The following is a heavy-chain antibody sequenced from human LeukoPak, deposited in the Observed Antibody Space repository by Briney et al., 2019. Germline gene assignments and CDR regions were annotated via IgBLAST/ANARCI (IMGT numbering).Heavy chain of an antibody. CDR2: IYTSGST. J-gene: IGHJ4*02. D-gene: IGHD6-13*01. CDR1: GGSISSGSYY. V-gene: IGHV4-61*02. Sequence: KPSETLSLTCTVSGGSISSGSYYWSWIRQPAGKGLEWIGRIYTSGSTNYNPSLKSRVTISVDTSKNQFSLKLSSVTAADTAVYYCAREGRAAAGTTRRTGGFDYWGQGTLVTVSS. CDR3: AREGRAAAGTTRRTGGFDY.